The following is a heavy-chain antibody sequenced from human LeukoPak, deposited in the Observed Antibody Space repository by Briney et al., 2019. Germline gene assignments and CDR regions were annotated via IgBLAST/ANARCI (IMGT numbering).Heavy chain of an antibody. D-gene: IGHD3-16*01. CDR2: INHSGST. V-gene: IGHV4-34*01. Sequence: SETLSLTCAVYGGSFSGYYWSWIRQPPGKGLEWIGEINHSGSTNYNPSLKSRVTISVDTSKNQFSLKLSSVTAADTAVYYCARCFGSTFGGVIVWFDPWGQGTLVTVSS. CDR1: GGSFSGYY. CDR3: ARCFGSTFGGVIVWFDP. J-gene: IGHJ5*02.